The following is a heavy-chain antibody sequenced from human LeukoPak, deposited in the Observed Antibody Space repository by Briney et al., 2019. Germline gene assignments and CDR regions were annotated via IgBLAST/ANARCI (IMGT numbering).Heavy chain of an antibody. V-gene: IGHV3-43*02. CDR1: GFTFDDYA. CDR2: ISGDGGST. D-gene: IGHD1-26*01. CDR3: AKDMFTPKRIGGWELGRYYYYGMDV. J-gene: IGHJ6*02. Sequence: QPGGSLRLSCAASGFTFDDYAMHWVRQAPGKGLEWVSLISGDGGSTYYADSVKGRFTISRDNSKNSLYLQMNSLRTEDTALYYCAKDMFTPKRIGGWELGRYYYYGMDVWGQGTTVTVSS.